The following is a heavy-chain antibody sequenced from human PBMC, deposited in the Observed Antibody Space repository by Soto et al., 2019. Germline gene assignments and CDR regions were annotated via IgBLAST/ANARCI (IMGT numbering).Heavy chain of an antibody. J-gene: IGHJ6*02. Sequence: GGSLRLSCAASGFTFSSYGMHWVRQAPGKGLEWVAVISYDGSNKYYADSVKGRFTISRDNSKNTLYLQMNSLRAEDTAVYYCAKKAGAYDYYYYYGMDVWGQGTTVTVSS. V-gene: IGHV3-30*18. CDR1: GFTFSSYG. CDR3: AKKAGAYDYYYYYGMDV. D-gene: IGHD4-17*01. CDR2: ISYDGSNK.